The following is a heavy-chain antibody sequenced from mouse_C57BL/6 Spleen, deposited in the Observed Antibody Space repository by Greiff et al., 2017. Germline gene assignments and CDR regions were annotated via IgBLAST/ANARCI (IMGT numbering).Heavy chain of an antibody. Sequence: VQLQQSGPELVKPGASVKISCKASGYSFTGYYMNWVKQSPEKSLEWIGEINPSTGGTTYNQKFKAKATLTVDKSSSTAYMQLKSLTSEDSAVYYCARHYYGSSNPYYYAMDYWGQGTSGTVSS. CDR3: ARHYYGSSNPYYYAMDY. CDR2: INPSTGGT. CDR1: GYSFTGYY. V-gene: IGHV1-42*01. D-gene: IGHD1-1*01. J-gene: IGHJ4*01.